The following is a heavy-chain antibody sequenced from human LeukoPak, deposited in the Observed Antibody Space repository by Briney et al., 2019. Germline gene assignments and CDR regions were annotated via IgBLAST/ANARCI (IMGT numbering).Heavy chain of an antibody. CDR1: GYSVTSYW. V-gene: IGHV5-51*01. CDR2: IYPGDSDT. CDR3: ARTWAAAGTGGWFDP. Sequence: GESLKISCKGSGYSVTSYWIGWVRQMPGKGLEWMGIIYPGDSDTRYSPSFQGQVTISADKSISTAYLQWSSLKASDTAMYYCARTWAAAGTGGWFDPWGQGTLVTVSS. J-gene: IGHJ5*02. D-gene: IGHD6-13*01.